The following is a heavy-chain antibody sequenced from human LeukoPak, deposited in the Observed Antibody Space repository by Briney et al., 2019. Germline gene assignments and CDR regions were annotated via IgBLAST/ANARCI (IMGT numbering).Heavy chain of an antibody. CDR1: GFTLSNYG. CDR3: ARGGPTVVTPGRAHYLDS. D-gene: IGHD4-23*01. J-gene: IGHJ4*02. Sequence: GGSLRLSCEVSGFTLSNYGMYWVRQAPGKGLEWVSVIHSDGTTYYADSVKGRSIISRLNSKNTLYLQMSSLRAEDTAMYYCARGGPTVVTPGRAHYLDSWGQGTLVIVSS. CDR2: IHSDGTT. V-gene: IGHV3-53*04.